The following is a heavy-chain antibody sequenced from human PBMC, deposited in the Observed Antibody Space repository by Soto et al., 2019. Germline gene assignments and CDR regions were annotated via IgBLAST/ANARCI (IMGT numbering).Heavy chain of an antibody. CDR2: ISSNGGST. D-gene: IGHD3-10*01. J-gene: IGHJ5*02. Sequence: EVQLVESGGGLVQPGGSLRLSCSASGFTLSSYAMHWVRQAPGKVLEYVSAISSNGGSTYYADSVKGRFTISRDNSKNTLYLQMSSLRAEDTAVYYCVKACYGSGSDVWFDPWGQGTLVTVPS. CDR1: GFTLSSYA. V-gene: IGHV3-64D*08. CDR3: VKACYGSGSDVWFDP.